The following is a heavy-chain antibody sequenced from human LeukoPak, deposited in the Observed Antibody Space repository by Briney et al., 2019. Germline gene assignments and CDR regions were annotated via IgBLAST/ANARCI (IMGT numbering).Heavy chain of an antibody. Sequence: GGSLRLSCAASGFTFGRIAMTWGRQAPGKGLEWVSTVRSNGDTTYNADSVKVRFTISRDNSKKTVYLEMKSLRVEDTAIYYCAKGQELDDGVFESWGQGTLVTVSS. J-gene: IGHJ4*02. CDR1: GFTFGRIA. CDR2: VRSNGDTT. D-gene: IGHD1-1*01. V-gene: IGHV3-23*01. CDR3: AKGQELDDGVFES.